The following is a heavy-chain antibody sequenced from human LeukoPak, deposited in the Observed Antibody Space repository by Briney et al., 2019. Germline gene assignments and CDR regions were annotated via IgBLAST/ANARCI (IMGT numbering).Heavy chain of an antibody. D-gene: IGHD3-22*01. CDR3: AKEGKYYYDSSGPDAFDY. CDR1: GYTFTSYG. V-gene: IGHV1-18*01. J-gene: IGHJ4*02. CDR2: ISAYNGNT. Sequence: ASVKVSCKASGYTFTSYGISWVRQAPGQGLEWMGWISAYNGNTNYAQKLQGRVTMTTDTSTSTAYMELSSLRAEDTAVYYCAKEGKYYYDSSGPDAFDYWGQGTLVTVSS.